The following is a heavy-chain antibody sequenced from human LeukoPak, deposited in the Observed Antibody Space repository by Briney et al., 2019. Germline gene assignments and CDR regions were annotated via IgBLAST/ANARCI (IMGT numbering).Heavy chain of an antibody. J-gene: IGHJ4*02. CDR2: TTSSSNL. D-gene: IGHD6-19*01. CDR1: GFTFSRCA. CDR3: AKRDVLGGWYHDY. Sequence: PGGSLRLSCAASGFTFSRCAMSWVRQAPGKGLQWVSSTTSSSNLYYSDSVRGRFSISRDNSKNTLYLQMNNLRAEDTAVYYCAKRDVLGGWYHDYWGQGTLVTVSS. V-gene: IGHV3-23*01.